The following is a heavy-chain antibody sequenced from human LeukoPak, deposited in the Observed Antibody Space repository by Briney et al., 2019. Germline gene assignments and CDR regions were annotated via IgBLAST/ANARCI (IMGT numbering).Heavy chain of an antibody. V-gene: IGHV4-38-2*01. CDR3: ARHDFWSGKYWFDP. Sequence: PSETLSLTCAVSGYSISSGYYWGWIRQPPGKGLEWIGSIYHSGSTNYNPSLKSRVTISVDTSKNQFSLKLSSVTAADTAVYYCARHDFWSGKYWFDPWGQGTLVTVSS. CDR2: IYHSGST. D-gene: IGHD3-3*01. J-gene: IGHJ5*02. CDR1: GYSISSGYY.